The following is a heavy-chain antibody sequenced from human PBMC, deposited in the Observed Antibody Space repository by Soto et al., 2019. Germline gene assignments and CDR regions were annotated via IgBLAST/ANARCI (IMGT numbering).Heavy chain of an antibody. V-gene: IGHV4-59*01. CDR2: IYYSGRT. D-gene: IGHD7-27*01. CDR1: GGSIRDYF. J-gene: IGHJ4*02. Sequence: PSETLSLTCTVSGGSIRDYFWTWIRQPPGKGLEWIGYIYYSGRTNYNPSLKSRVSISVDTSKNHFSLQLRSVTAADTAVYFCARTVMPVGNLAAFDHWGQGVLVTVSS. CDR3: ARTVMPVGNLAAFDH.